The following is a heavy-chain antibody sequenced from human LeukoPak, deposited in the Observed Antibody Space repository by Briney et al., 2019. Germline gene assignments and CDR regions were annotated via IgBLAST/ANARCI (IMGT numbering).Heavy chain of an antibody. D-gene: IGHD3-22*01. CDR1: GCTFSSYW. CDR3: ARGARWLLY. V-gene: IGHV3-7*04. Sequence: PGGALRLSCAASGCTFSSYWMNWVGQSPGKGLEWVANIGQDGSEKSYIDSVKGRFAISRDNAKKSLYLQMNSLRAEDTAVYYCARGARWLLYWGQGILVTVSS. J-gene: IGHJ4*02. CDR2: IGQDGSEK.